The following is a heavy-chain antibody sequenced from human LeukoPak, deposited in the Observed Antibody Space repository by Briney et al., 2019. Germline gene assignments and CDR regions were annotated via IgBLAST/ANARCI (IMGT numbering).Heavy chain of an antibody. CDR1: GFTFSSYA. CDR2: ISSNGGST. D-gene: IGHD3-22*01. Sequence: PGGSLRLSCAASGFTFSSYAMHWVRQAPGKGLEYVSAISSNGGSTYYANSVKGRFTISRDNSKNTLYLQMGSLRAEDMAVYYCARAAYDSSGYYGYWGQGTLVTVSS. CDR3: ARAAYDSSGYYGY. J-gene: IGHJ4*02. V-gene: IGHV3-64*01.